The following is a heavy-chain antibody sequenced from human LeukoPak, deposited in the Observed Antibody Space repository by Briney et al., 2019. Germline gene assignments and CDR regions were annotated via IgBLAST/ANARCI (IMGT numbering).Heavy chain of an antibody. V-gene: IGHV1-69*13. CDR2: IIPIFGTA. CDR1: GGTFSSYA. Sequence: GASVKVSYKASGGTFSSYAISWVRQAPGQGLEWMGGIIPIFGTANYAQKFQGRVTITADESTSTAYMELSSLRSEDTAVYYCALHHEDYYDSSGYYWPFDYWGQGTLVTVSS. J-gene: IGHJ4*02. D-gene: IGHD3-22*01. CDR3: ALHHEDYYDSSGYYWPFDY.